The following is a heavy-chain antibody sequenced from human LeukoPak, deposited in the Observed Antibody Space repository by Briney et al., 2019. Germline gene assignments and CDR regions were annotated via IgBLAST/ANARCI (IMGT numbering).Heavy chain of an antibody. CDR3: ARDVPIWGYYYCGMDV. CDR1: GFTFSDYY. V-gene: IGHV3-11*01. D-gene: IGHD2-21*01. Sequence: PGGSLRLSCAASGFTFSDYYMSWIRQAPGKGLEWVSYISSSGSTIYYADSVKGRFTISRDNAKNSLYLQMNSLRAEDTAVYYCARDVPIWGYYYCGMDVWGQGTTVTVSS. J-gene: IGHJ6*02. CDR2: ISSSGSTI.